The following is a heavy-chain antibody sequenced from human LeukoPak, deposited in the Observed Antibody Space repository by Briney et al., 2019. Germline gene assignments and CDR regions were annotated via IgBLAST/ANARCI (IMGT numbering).Heavy chain of an antibody. CDR1: GFTFDDYA. D-gene: IGHD1-26*01. Sequence: GGSLRLSCAASGFTFDDYAMSWVRQAPGKGLEWVSGINWNGGGTGYADSVKGRFTISRDKAKNSLYLQMSSLRAEDTAFYYCARGTTGELHDFDYWGQGILVTVSS. V-gene: IGHV3-20*04. CDR2: INWNGGGT. J-gene: IGHJ4*02. CDR3: ARGTTGELHDFDY.